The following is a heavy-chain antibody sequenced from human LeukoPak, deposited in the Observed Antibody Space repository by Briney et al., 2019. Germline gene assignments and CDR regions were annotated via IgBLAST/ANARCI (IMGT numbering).Heavy chain of an antibody. CDR3: AKGVAISAYLLYAFDI. D-gene: IGHD2/OR15-2a*01. CDR1: GFTFSSYG. Sequence: GRSLRLSCAASGFTFSSYGMHWVRQAPGKGLEWVAVIWYDGSNKYYADSVKGRFTISRDNSKNMLYLQMNSLRAEDTAVYYCAKGVAISAYLLYAFDIWGQGTMVTVSS. J-gene: IGHJ3*02. CDR2: IWYDGSNK. V-gene: IGHV3-33*06.